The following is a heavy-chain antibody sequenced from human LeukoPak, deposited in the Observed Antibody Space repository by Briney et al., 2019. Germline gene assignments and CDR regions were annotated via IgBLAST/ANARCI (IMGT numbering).Heavy chain of an antibody. Sequence: ESGPTLVNPTQSLTLTCTFSGFSLGTSGMCVSWIRQPPGKALEWLARIDWDDDKYYSTSLQTRLTISKDTSKNQVVLTMTNMDPVDTATYYCARAFPTATTFDYWGQGTLVTVSS. J-gene: IGHJ4*02. CDR3: ARAFPTATTFDY. CDR2: IDWDDDK. V-gene: IGHV2-70*11. CDR1: GFSLGTSGMC. D-gene: IGHD4-17*01.